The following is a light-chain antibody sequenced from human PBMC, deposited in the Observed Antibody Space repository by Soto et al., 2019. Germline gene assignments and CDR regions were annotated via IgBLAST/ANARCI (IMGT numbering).Light chain of an antibody. CDR1: SGSIASNY. CDR3: QAYDSSNHEV. CDR2: EDN. Sequence: NFMLTQPHSVSESPGKTVTISCTRSSGSIASNYVQWYQQRPGSAPTTVIYEDNQRPSGVTDRFSGSIDSSSNSASLTISGLKTEDEADYYCQAYDSSNHEVFGTGTKVTVL. J-gene: IGLJ1*01. V-gene: IGLV6-57*04.